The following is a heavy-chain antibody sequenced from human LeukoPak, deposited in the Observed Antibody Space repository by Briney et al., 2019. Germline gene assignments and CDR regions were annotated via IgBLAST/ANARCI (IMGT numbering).Heavy chain of an antibody. Sequence: SETLSLTCTVSGGSVSSGSYYWSWIRQPPGKGLEWIGYIYYSENTNYNPSLKSRVTISVDTSKNQFSLKLSSVTAADTAVYYCAREVAAVAGTDYWGQGTLVTVSS. D-gene: IGHD6-19*01. CDR2: IYYSENT. CDR3: AREVAAVAGTDY. J-gene: IGHJ4*02. V-gene: IGHV4-61*01. CDR1: GGSVSSGSYY.